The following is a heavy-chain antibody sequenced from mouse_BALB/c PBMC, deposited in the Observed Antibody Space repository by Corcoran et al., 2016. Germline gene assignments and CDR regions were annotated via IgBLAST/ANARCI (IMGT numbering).Heavy chain of an antibody. J-gene: IGHJ1*01. Sequence: DVQLQESGPGLVKPSQSLSLTCSVTGYSITSGYYWNWIRQFPGNKLEWMGYISYDGSNNYNPSLKNRISITRDTSKNQFFLKLNSVTTEDTATYYCASGNYWYCYVWGAGTTVSVSS. CDR2: ISYDGSN. V-gene: IGHV3-6*02. D-gene: IGHD2-1*01. CDR3: ASGNYWYCYV. CDR1: GYSITSGYY.